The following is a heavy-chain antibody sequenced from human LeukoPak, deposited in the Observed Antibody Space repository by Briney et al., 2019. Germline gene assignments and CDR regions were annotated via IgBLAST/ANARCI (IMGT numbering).Heavy chain of an antibody. J-gene: IGHJ6*03. CDR1: GGTFRNYA. CDR2: VIPILGTA. Sequence: SVKVSCKASGGTFRNYAVSWVRQAPGQGLEWMGAVIPILGTAKYAQKFQSRVTITTDESTTTAYMELSSLTSEDTAVYYCASAVAGDYYYMDVWGKGTTVTVSS. CDR3: ASAVAGDYYYMDV. V-gene: IGHV1-69*05. D-gene: IGHD6-19*01.